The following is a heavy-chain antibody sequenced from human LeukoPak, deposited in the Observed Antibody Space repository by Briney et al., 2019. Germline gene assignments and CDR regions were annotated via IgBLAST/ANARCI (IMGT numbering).Heavy chain of an antibody. V-gene: IGHV1-2*02. CDR3: ARDQAMVRGSLSGMDV. CDR2: INPNSGGT. J-gene: IGHJ6*02. Sequence: ASVKVSCKASGYTFTGYYMHWVRQAPGQGLEWMGWINPNSGGTNYAQKFQGRVTTTRDTSISTAYMELSRLRSDDTAVYYCARDQAMVRGSLSGMDVWGQGTTVTVSS. D-gene: IGHD3-10*01. CDR1: GYTFTGYY.